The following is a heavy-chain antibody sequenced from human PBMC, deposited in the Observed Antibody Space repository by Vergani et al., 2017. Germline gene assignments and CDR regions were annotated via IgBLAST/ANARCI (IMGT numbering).Heavy chain of an antibody. D-gene: IGHD3-22*01. CDR2: IGTAGDT. CDR1: GFTFSSYD. Sequence: EVQLVASGGGLVQPGGSLRLSCAASGFTFSSYDMHWVRQATGKGLEWVSAIGTAGDTYYPGYVKGRFTISRENAKHSLYLQMNSLRAGDTAVYYCARGSYYDSSGSSGMDVWGQGTTVTVSS. V-gene: IGHV3-13*01. CDR3: ARGSYYDSSGSSGMDV. J-gene: IGHJ6*02.